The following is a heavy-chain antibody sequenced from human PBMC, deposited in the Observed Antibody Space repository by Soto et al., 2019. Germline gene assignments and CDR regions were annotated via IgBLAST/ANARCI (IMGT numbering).Heavy chain of an antibody. CDR3: STWGRDGWYTGFF. Sequence: QVQLVQSGAEVKTPGASVKVSCKASGYTFTDYDINWVRQAPGQGLEWVGRMNPSSGKTDYAQNFQARVTMTRDTSISTAYLELSNLGYGDTAVFYCSTWGRDGWYTGFFWGQGTLVTVAS. CDR1: GYTFTDYD. V-gene: IGHV1-8*01. J-gene: IGHJ4*02. CDR2: MNPSSGKT. D-gene: IGHD6-19*01.